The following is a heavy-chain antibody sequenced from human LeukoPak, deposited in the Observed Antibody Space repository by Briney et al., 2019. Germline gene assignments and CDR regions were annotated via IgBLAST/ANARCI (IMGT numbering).Heavy chain of an antibody. D-gene: IGHD6-13*01. Sequence: GGSLRLSCAASGFTFSRYAMSWVRQAPGKGLEWVSAISASGAGTYNVDSVKGRFTISRDSSKNTLYLQMNSLRAEDTALYYCAKVDNIAAAGTFDYWGQGTLVTVSS. V-gene: IGHV3-23*01. CDR1: GFTFSRYA. CDR2: ISASGAGT. J-gene: IGHJ4*02. CDR3: AKVDNIAAAGTFDY.